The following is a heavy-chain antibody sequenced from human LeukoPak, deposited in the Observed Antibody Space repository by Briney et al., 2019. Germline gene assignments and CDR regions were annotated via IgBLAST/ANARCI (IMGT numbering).Heavy chain of an antibody. CDR1: GFTFSSYW. V-gene: IGHV3-7*01. J-gene: IGHJ5*02. Sequence: GGSLRLSCAASGFTFSSYWMSWVRQAPGKGLEWVANIKQDGSEKYYVDSVKGRFTISRDNAKNSLYLQMNSLRAEDTAVYYCARDRKRLVHGGFDPWGQGTLVTVSS. D-gene: IGHD6-13*01. CDR2: IKQDGSEK. CDR3: ARDRKRLVHGGFDP.